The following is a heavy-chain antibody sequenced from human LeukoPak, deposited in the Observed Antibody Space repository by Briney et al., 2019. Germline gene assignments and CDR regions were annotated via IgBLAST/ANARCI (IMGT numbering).Heavy chain of an antibody. CDR3: ARHNERPRLLPTRYDCSKKTYFHY. V-gene: IGHV4-31*11. D-gene: IGHD3-22*01. CDR1: GGSISSGGYY. CDR2: IYYSGST. Sequence: SETLSLTCAVYGGSISSGGYYWSWIRQHPGKGLEWIGYIYYSGSTYYNPSLKSRVTISVDTSKNQSSLKLSSVTAADTAVYYCARHNERPRLLPTRYDCSKKTYFHYWGQGTLVTV. J-gene: IGHJ4*02.